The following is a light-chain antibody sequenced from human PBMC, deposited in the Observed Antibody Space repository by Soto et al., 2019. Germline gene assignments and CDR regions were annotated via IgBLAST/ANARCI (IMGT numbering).Light chain of an antibody. CDR3: TSYTSSTPFYV. CDR1: RTDVDGYDY. V-gene: IGLV2-14*03. Sequence: QSALTQPASVSGSPGQSIAISCTGVRTDVDGYDYVSWYQQHPGQATQLMIYDVSNRPSGVPNRFSGSKSGNTASLTIYGLQAEDEADYYCTSYTSSTPFYVFGTGTKVTVL. CDR2: DVS. J-gene: IGLJ1*01.